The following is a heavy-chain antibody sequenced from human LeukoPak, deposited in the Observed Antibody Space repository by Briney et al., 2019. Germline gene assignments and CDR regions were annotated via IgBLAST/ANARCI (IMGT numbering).Heavy chain of an antibody. CDR2: ISSRGTTK. D-gene: IGHD6-13*01. V-gene: IGHV3-11*01. J-gene: IGHJ4*02. CDR1: GFTFSNAW. CDR3: ANFEPGYTSSWYAEF. Sequence: GGSLRLSCAASGFTFSNAWMSWVRQAPGKGLEWVSYISSRGTTKHYADSVKGRFTISRDNAKNALYLQMNSLRVEDTAVYYCANFEPGYTSSWYAEFWGRGTLVTVSS.